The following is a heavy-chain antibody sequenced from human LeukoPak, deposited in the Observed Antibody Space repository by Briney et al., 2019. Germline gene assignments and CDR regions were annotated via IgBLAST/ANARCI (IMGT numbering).Heavy chain of an antibody. V-gene: IGHV4-34*01. Sequence: SETLSLTCDVYGGSFSDYYWSWIRQPPGKGLEWIGEINHSGSTNYNPSLKSRATISVDTSKSQFSLKLSSVTAADTAVYYCARGPRGLGMAGTFDYWGQGTLVTVSS. CDR2: INHSGST. J-gene: IGHJ4*02. CDR3: ARGPRGLGMAGTFDY. CDR1: GGSFSDYY. D-gene: IGHD6-19*01.